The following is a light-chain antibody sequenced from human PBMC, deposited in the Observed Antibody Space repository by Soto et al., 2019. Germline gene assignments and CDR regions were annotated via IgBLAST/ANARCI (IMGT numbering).Light chain of an antibody. Sequence: EIVLTQSPGTLSLSPGERATLSCRASQSINSWYLAWYQQTPGRAPRLLIYGASSRATGIPDRISGSASGTDFTLTITTLEPEDFAVYYCHHYDDSPPFTFGPGTKGDIK. V-gene: IGKV3-20*01. J-gene: IGKJ3*01. CDR3: HHYDDSPPFT. CDR2: GAS. CDR1: QSINSWY.